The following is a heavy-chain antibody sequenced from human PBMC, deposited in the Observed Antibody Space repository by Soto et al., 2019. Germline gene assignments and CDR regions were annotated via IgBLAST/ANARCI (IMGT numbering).Heavy chain of an antibody. J-gene: IGHJ6*02. CDR1: GGTFSSYA. CDR2: IIPIFGTA. Sequence: EASVKVSCKASGGTFSSYAISWVRQAPGQGLEWMGGIIPIFGTANYAQKFQGRVTITADESTSTAYMELSSLRSEDTAVYYCARDVRPTTHYYYGMDVWGQGTTVTVSS. V-gene: IGHV1-69*13. CDR3: ARDVRPTTHYYYGMDV.